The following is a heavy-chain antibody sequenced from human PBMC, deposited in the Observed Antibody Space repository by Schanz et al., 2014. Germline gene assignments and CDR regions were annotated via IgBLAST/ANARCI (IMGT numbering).Heavy chain of an antibody. CDR3: AKARRKSNCSGGRCFHYSYYGMDV. CDR1: GFTLSNSD. V-gene: IGHV3-13*01. J-gene: IGHJ6*02. D-gene: IGHD2-15*01. Sequence: EVQLVESGGGLVQPGGSLRLSCAASGFTLSNSDMHWVRQGTGKGLEWVSTIGYLGDTYYPDSVKGRFTVSRDSGQNSLYLQMNSLRAGDTAVYYCAKARRKSNCSGGRCFHYSYYGMDVWGQGTTXTVSS. CDR2: IGYLGDT.